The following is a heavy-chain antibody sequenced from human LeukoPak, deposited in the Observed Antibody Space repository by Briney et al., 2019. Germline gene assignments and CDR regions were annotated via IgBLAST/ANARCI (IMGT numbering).Heavy chain of an antibody. D-gene: IGHD3-9*01. V-gene: IGHV4-38-2*02. CDR3: ASTEISYYDILTGSFDY. CDR1: GYSISSGYY. CDR2: IYTSGST. J-gene: IGHJ4*02. Sequence: SETLSLTCTVSGYSISSGYYWGWIRQPPGKGLEWIGRIYTSGSTNYNPSLKSRVTMSVDTSKNQFSLKLSSVTAADTAVYYCASTEISYYDILTGSFDYWGQGTLVTVSS.